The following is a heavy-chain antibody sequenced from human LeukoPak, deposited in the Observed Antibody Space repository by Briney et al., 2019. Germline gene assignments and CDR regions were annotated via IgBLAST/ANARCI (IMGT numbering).Heavy chain of an antibody. CDR3: ARVNGAVPDWYFDL. CDR1: GFTFTTYG. J-gene: IGHJ2*01. CDR2: ISSSSSYI. D-gene: IGHD6-19*01. V-gene: IGHV3-21*01. Sequence: GGSLRLSCAASGFTFTTYGMHWVRQAPGKGLEWVSSISSSSSYIYYADSVKGRFTISRDNAKNSLYLQMNSLRAEDTAVYYCARVNGAVPDWYFDLWGRGTLVTVSS.